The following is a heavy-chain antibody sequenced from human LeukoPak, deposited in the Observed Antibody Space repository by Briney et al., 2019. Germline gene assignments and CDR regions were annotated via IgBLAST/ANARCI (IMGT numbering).Heavy chain of an antibody. Sequence: SETLSLTCTVSGGSISSGSYYWSWIRQPAGKGLEWIGRIYTSGSTNYNPSLKSRVTISVDTSKNQFSLKLSSVTAADTAVYYCARIFGLALTTGRKNRPRLAFDIWGQGTMVTVSS. CDR1: GGSISSGSYY. CDR3: ARIFGLALTTGRKNRPRLAFDI. D-gene: IGHD4-11*01. V-gene: IGHV4-61*02. CDR2: IYTSGST. J-gene: IGHJ3*02.